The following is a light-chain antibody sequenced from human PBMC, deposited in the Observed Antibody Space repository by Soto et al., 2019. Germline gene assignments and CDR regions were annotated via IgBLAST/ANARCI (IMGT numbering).Light chain of an antibody. CDR2: DAS. J-gene: IGKJ1*01. CDR3: QQYNYFLWT. CDR1: QSVNKW. Sequence: DIQMTQSPSTLSASVEDGVTITCRASQSVNKWVAWYQQKPGKAPKLLIYDASRLQTGVPSRFSASGFGTRFTLSISSLQPDEFATYYCQQYNYFLWTFGQGTRVEI. V-gene: IGKV1-5*01.